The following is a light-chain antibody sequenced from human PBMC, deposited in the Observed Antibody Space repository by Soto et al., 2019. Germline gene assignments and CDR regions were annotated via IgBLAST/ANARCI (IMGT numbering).Light chain of an antibody. CDR2: EVS. J-gene: IGLJ2*01. CDR1: SSDVGGYDY. V-gene: IGLV2-8*01. Sequence: QSALTQPPSASGSPGQSVTISCSGTSSDVGGYDYVSWYQQHPGKAPKLMIYEVSKRPSGVPDRFFGSKSGNTASLTVSGLLAEDEADYYCSSYAGSSNFVVFGGGTKLTVL. CDR3: SSYAGSSNFVV.